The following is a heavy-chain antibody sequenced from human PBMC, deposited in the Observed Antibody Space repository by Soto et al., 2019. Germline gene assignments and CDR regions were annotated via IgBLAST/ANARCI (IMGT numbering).Heavy chain of an antibody. Sequence: ASVKVSCKASGYTFTSYGINWVRQAPGQGLEWMGWISAYNGNTHYAQKLQGRVTMTTDTSTSTAYMELRSLRSDDTAVYYCVRVQSGYDFAYWGQGTLVTVSS. D-gene: IGHD5-12*01. J-gene: IGHJ4*02. CDR2: ISAYNGNT. CDR1: GYTFTSYG. V-gene: IGHV1-18*01. CDR3: VRVQSGYDFAY.